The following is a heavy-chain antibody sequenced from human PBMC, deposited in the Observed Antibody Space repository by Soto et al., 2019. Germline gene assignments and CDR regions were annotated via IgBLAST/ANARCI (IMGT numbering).Heavy chain of an antibody. Sequence: GGSLRLSCTASGFTFGDYAMSWFRQAPGKGLEWVGFIRSKAYGGTTEYAASVKGRFTISRDDSKSIAYLQMNGLKTEDTAVYYCTRQGSYDSLYYFDYWGQGTLVTVSS. CDR3: TRQGSYDSLYYFDY. CDR2: IRSKAYGGTT. D-gene: IGHD1-26*01. V-gene: IGHV3-49*03. CDR1: GFTFGDYA. J-gene: IGHJ4*02.